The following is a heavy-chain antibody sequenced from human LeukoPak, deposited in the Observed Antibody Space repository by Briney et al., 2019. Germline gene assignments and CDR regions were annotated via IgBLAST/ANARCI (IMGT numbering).Heavy chain of an antibody. CDR2: ISGSGGSI. V-gene: IGHV3-23*01. J-gene: IGHJ4*02. CDR3: ARDRIGVAGTESFDY. D-gene: IGHD6-19*01. Sequence: GGSLRLSCAASGFTFGSYAMFWVRQAPGRGPEWVSTISGSGGSIYYADSVKGRFTISRDNSKNTVYLQMNSLRVDDTAVFYCARDRIGVAGTESFDYWGQGTPVTVSS. CDR1: GFTFGSYA.